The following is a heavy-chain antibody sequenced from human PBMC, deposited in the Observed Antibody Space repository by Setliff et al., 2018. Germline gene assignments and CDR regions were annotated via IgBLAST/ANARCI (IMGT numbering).Heavy chain of an antibody. J-gene: IGHJ4*02. Sequence: SETLSLTCTVSDGSLSTYYWSWIRQPPGKGLEFIGYVYYSGTANYDPSLKSRVTMSVDTSKNQFSLKLSSVTAADTAVYYCARGGTYRYFDYWGQGTLGTAPQ. V-gene: IGHV4-59*01. CDR3: ARGGTYRYFDY. CDR1: DGSLSTYY. CDR2: VYYSGTA.